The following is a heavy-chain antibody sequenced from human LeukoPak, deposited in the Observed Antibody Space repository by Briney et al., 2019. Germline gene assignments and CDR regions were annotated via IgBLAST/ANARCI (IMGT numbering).Heavy chain of an antibody. CDR2: TYYRSKWNY. CDR1: GDSVSNNSAA. D-gene: IGHD6-13*01. V-gene: IGHV6-1*01. CDR3: ARSVAGGGPFDY. J-gene: IGHJ4*02. Sequence: SQTLSLTCAISGDSVSNNSAAWNWIRQSPSRGLEWPGRTYYRSKWNYDYAASVKSRISVNPDKSTNQFSLQLNSVTPEDAAVYYCARSVAGGGPFDYWGQGTLVTVSS.